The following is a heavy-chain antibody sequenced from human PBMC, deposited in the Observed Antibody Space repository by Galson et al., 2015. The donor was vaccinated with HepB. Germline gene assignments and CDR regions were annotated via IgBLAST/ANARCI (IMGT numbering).Heavy chain of an antibody. J-gene: IGHJ4*02. D-gene: IGHD4-11*01. CDR3: ARADHSNYFSGPRSDY. Sequence: SLRLSCAASGFTLGAYNMNWVHQAPGKGLEWVSSISSSSSYIYYADSVKGRFTISRDNANSSLYLLMNSLRAEDTAIYYCARADHSNYFSGPRSDYWGQGTLVTVSS. V-gene: IGHV3-21*01. CDR2: ISSSSSYI. CDR1: GFTLGAYN.